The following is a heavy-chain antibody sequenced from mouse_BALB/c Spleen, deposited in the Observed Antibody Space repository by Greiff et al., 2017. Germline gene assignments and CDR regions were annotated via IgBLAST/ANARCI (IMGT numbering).Heavy chain of an antibody. Sequence: VQLQQSGAELVRPGTSVKVSCKASGYAFTNYLIEWVKQRPGQGLEWIGVINPGSGGTNYNEKFKGKATLTADKSSSTAYMQLSSLTSDDSAVYFWARSAWFAYWGQGTLVTVSA. V-gene: IGHV1-54*01. CDR2: INPGSGGT. J-gene: IGHJ3*01. CDR1: GYAFTNYL. CDR3: ARSAWFAY.